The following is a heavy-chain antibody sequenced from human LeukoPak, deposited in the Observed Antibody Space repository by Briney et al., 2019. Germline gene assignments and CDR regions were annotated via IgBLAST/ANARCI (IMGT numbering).Heavy chain of an antibody. CDR3: ASFSVVVVVAAISEADAFDI. J-gene: IGHJ3*02. V-gene: IGHV4-39*07. D-gene: IGHD2-15*01. Sequence: SETLSLTCTVSGGSIRDNSYYWGWIRQPPGKGLEWIGSIYYSGSTYYNPSLKSRVTISVDTSKNQFSLKLSSVTAADTAVYYCASFSVVVVVAAISEADAFDIWGQGTMVTVSS. CDR2: IYYSGST. CDR1: GGSIRDNSYY.